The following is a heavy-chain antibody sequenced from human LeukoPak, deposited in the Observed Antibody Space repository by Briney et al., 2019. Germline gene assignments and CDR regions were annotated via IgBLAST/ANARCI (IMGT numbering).Heavy chain of an antibody. J-gene: IGHJ5*02. CDR1: GFTFSSYA. D-gene: IGHD6-13*01. V-gene: IGHV3-30-3*01. CDR3: AREPYISIAAAGGYNWFDP. CDR2: ISYDGSNK. Sequence: GRSLRLSCAASGFTFSSYAMHWVRQAPPKGLEWVAVISYDGSNKYYAASVKGRVTISRDNSKNTLYLQMNSLRAEDTAVYYCAREPYISIAAAGGYNWFDPWGQGTLVTVSS.